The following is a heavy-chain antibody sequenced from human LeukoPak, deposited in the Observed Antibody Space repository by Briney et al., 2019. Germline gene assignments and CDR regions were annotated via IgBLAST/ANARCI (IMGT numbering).Heavy chain of an antibody. Sequence: SETLSLTCTVSGGSISSSSYYWGWIRQPPGKGLEWIGSIYYSGSTYYNPSLKSRVTISVDTSTNQFSLKLSSVTAADTAVYYCASLTAMVRGVDHFDYWGQGTLVTVSS. CDR3: ASLTAMVRGVDHFDY. J-gene: IGHJ4*02. V-gene: IGHV4-39*01. CDR2: IYYSGST. D-gene: IGHD3-10*01. CDR1: GGSISSSSYY.